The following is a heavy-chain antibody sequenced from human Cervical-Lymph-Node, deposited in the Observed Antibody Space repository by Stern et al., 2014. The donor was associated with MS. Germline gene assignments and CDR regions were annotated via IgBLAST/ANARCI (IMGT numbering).Heavy chain of an antibody. J-gene: IGHJ4*02. CDR3: ARDGLNDYGDYCDY. D-gene: IGHD4-17*01. Sequence: EVQLVESGGGLVKPGGPLRLSCAASGFSFSAYSMNWVPQAPGKGREGVSSISSSSSFKYYADSVKGRFTISRDNAKNSLYLQMNSLRAEDTAVYYCARDGLNDYGDYCDYWGQGTLVTVSS. CDR1: GFSFSAYS. CDR2: ISSSSSFK. V-gene: IGHV3-21*01.